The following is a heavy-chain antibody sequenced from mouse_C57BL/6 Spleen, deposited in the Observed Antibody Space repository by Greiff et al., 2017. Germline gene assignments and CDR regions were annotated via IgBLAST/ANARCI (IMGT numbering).Heavy chain of an antibody. Sequence: QVQLQQSGAELVKPGASVKISCKASGYAFSSYWMNWVKQRPGKGLEWIGQIYPGDGDTNYNGKFKGKATLTADKSSSTAYMQLSSLTSEDSAVYFCARENYYGSSSWYFDVGGTGTTVTVSS. J-gene: IGHJ1*03. CDR3: ARENYYGSSSWYFDV. CDR2: IYPGDGDT. CDR1: GYAFSSYW. D-gene: IGHD1-1*01. V-gene: IGHV1-80*01.